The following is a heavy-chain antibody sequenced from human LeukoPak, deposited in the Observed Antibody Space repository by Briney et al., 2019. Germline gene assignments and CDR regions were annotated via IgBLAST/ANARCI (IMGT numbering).Heavy chain of an antibody. CDR2: IIPIFGTA. J-gene: IGHJ5*02. V-gene: IGHV1-69*06. CDR1: GGTFISYA. Sequence: ASVKVSCKASGGTFISYAISWVRQAPGQGLEWMGGIIPIFGTANYAQKFQGRVTITADKSTSTAYMELSSLRSEDTAVYYCAREAGYNWFATWGQGPLVTVSS. D-gene: IGHD6-13*01. CDR3: AREAGYNWFAT.